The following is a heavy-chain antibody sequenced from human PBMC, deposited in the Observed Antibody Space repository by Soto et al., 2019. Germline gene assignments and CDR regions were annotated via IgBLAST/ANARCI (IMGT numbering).Heavy chain of an antibody. V-gene: IGHV3-30*18. CDR3: AQDYDSSGSYKNAFDS. CDR1: GFTFSSYG. Sequence: GGSLGIGCVTSGFTFSSYGMHWVRQAPGKGLELVAVISYDGSNKYYGDSVKGRFTISRDNSKNTLYLQMNSLRAEDTAVYYCAQDYDSSGSYKNAFDSWGQGTMVTVSS. D-gene: IGHD3-22*01. CDR2: ISYDGSNK. J-gene: IGHJ3*02.